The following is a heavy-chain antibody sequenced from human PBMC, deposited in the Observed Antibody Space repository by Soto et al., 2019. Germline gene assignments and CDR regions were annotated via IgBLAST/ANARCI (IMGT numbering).Heavy chain of an antibody. J-gene: IGHJ5*02. V-gene: IGHV4-34*01. Sequence: PSETLSLTCTVYGGSFSGYYWSWIRQPPGKGLEWIGEINHSGSTNYNPSLKSRVTISVDTSKNQFSLKLSSVTAADTAVYYCERGGYDFWSIHGSAGRWFDPCGQGTLVTVSS. CDR2: INHSGST. CDR3: ERGGYDFWSIHGSAGRWFDP. CDR1: GGSFSGYY. D-gene: IGHD3-3*01.